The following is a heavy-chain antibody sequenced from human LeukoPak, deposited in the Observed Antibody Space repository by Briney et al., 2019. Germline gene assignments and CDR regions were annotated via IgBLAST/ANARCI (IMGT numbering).Heavy chain of an antibody. D-gene: IGHD2-15*01. CDR3: AKDRDPYCSGGTCYQGYYFDY. CDR1: GLTFSSYA. J-gene: IGHJ4*02. V-gene: IGHV3-23*01. CDR2: ISGGGGRT. Sequence: GGSLRLSCAASGLTFSSYALSWVRQAPGKGLKWVSVISGGGGRTHYADSVKGRFIISRDNSKNTLYLQMNSLRAEDTAVYYCAKDRDPYCSGGTCYQGYYFDYWGQGTLVTVSS.